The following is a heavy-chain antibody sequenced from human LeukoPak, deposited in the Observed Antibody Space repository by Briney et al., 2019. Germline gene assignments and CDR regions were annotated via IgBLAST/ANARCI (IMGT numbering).Heavy chain of an antibody. CDR3: AGLGASGNGYLSWFDP. CDR1: GGSISTYY. V-gene: IGHV4-59*01. D-gene: IGHD3-22*01. Sequence: PSETLSLTCTVSGGSISTYYWSWIRQPPGKGLEWIGYIYYSGNSNYNPSLKSRVTISVDTSKNQFYLLLSSVNAADTAVYYCAGLGASGNGYLSWFDPWGQGTLVTVSS. J-gene: IGHJ5*02. CDR2: IYYSGNS.